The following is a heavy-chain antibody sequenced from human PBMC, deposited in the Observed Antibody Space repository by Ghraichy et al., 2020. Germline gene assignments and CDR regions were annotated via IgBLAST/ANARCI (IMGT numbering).Heavy chain of an antibody. CDR2: ISGSGGST. J-gene: IGHJ4*02. CDR1: GFTFSTYA. D-gene: IGHD6-19*01. Sequence: GGSLRLSCAASGFTFSTYAMSWVRQAPGKGLEWVSGISGSGGSTYYVDSVKGRFTISRDNSKNTLYLQMNSLRAEDTAVYYCAKDLTLSTIAVAGYFDYWGQGTLVTVSS. V-gene: IGHV3-23*01. CDR3: AKDLTLSTIAVAGYFDY.